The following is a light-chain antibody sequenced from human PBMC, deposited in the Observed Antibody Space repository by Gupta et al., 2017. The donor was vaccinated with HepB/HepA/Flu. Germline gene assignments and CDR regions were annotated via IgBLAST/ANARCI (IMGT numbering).Light chain of an antibody. CDR1: QSVAIN. Sequence: EIVMTQSPATLSVSPGERATLSCRASQSVAINLAWYQQKPGQAPRLLIYGASTRATGIPGRFSGSGSGTEFTLTIRSLQSEDFAVYYCQHGNNWPLTFGGGTKVEIK. CDR3: QHGNNWPLT. V-gene: IGKV3-15*01. J-gene: IGKJ4*01. CDR2: GAS.